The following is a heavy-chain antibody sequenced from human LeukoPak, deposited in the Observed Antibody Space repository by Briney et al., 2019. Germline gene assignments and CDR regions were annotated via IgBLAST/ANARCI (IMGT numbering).Heavy chain of an antibody. CDR1: GFDIRDYY. J-gene: IGHJ4*02. V-gene: IGHV3-7*04. Sequence: PGGSLRLSCEASGFDIRDYYMSWVRQAPGKGLEWVGDIRHDGSNVYNVDLVRGRFTISRDIGKNPLFLQMNSLKDEDTAVYYCARDGSGTDFSLDHWGQGTLVGVSS. CDR2: IRHDGSNV. D-gene: IGHD3-10*01. CDR3: ARDGSGTDFSLDH.